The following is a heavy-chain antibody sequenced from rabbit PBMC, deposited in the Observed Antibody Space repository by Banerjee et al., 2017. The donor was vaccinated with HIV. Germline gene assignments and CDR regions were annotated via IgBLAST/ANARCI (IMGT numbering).Heavy chain of an antibody. CDR1: GFVFSTYY. D-gene: IGHD8-1*01. CDR2: VDAGSSVST. J-gene: IGHJ4*01. V-gene: IGHV1S40*01. Sequence: QQLVESGGGLVKPGASLTLSCKASGFVFSTYYMSWVRQAPGKGLEWIACVDAGSSVSTYYASWAKGRFTISKTSSTTVTLQMTSLTAADTATYFCATYAGSTYPLWGPGTLVTVS. CDR3: ATYAGSTYPL.